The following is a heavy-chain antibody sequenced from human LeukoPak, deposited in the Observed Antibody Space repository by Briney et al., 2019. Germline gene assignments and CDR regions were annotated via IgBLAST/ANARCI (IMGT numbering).Heavy chain of an antibody. CDR2: IQQDGTEK. J-gene: IGHJ6*03. CDR3: ARFGYSHGYGWGGGYYYYYMDV. CDR1: GFTFSNYW. D-gene: IGHD5-18*01. Sequence: QTGGSLRLSRVVSGFTFSNYWMTWVRQAPGKGLEGVANIQQDGTEKYDVDSVKGRFTIVRDNAKNSVYLQMNSLRAEDTAVYYCARFGYSHGYGWGGGYYYYYMDVWGXGTTVTVS. V-gene: IGHV3-7*01.